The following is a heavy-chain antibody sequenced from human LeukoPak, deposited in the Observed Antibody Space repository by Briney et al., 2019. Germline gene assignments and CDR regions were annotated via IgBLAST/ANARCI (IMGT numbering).Heavy chain of an antibody. J-gene: IGHJ4*02. Sequence: GGSLRLSCAASGFTFSSYAMNWVRQAPGKGLEWVSSISGGAGGAAYADSVKGRFTISRDNSRNTPYLQMNSLRAEDTAVYHCAKEGSTTFREDFDCWGQGTLVIVSS. CDR2: ISGGAGGA. V-gene: IGHV3-23*01. CDR1: GFTFSSYA. D-gene: IGHD3-16*01. CDR3: AKEGSTTFREDFDC.